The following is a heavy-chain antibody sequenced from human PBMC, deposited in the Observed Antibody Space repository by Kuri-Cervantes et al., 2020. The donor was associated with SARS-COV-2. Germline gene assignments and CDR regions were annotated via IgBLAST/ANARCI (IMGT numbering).Heavy chain of an antibody. J-gene: IGHJ6*02. Sequence: GESLKISCAASGFTFSRFGMHWVRQAPGKGLEWVAFIRFDDTDKYYADSVKGRFTISRDNSKNTLYLQMNNLRSEDTAVYYCARGPAYSSGWFVGVGPYYYYYGMDVWGQGTTVTVSS. CDR2: IRFDDTDK. CDR1: GFTFSRFG. CDR3: ARGPAYSSGWFVGVGPYYYYYGMDV. D-gene: IGHD6-19*01. V-gene: IGHV3-30*02.